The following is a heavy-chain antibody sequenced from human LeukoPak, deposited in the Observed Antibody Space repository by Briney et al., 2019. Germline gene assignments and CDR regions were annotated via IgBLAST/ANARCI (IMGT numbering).Heavy chain of an antibody. J-gene: IGHJ4*02. CDR1: GFTFSSYW. V-gene: IGHV3-7*02. D-gene: IGHD6-6*01. CDR3: ATSYSSSTLYFDY. Sequence: GGSLRLSCAASGFTFSSYWMSWVRQAPGEGLEWVANIKQDGTEKYYMDSVKGRFSISRDNAKNSLYLQMNSLRAEDTAVYYCATSYSSSTLYFDYWGQGTLVTVSS. CDR2: IKQDGTEK.